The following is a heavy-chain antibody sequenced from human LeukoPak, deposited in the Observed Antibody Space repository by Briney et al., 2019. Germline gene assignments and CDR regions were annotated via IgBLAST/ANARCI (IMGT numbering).Heavy chain of an antibody. CDR3: ARDPMADFDY. V-gene: IGHV3-30-3*01. Sequence: GGSLRLSCSASVFTFSSYAMHWVRQAPGKGPEWVAVISSDGVSHYYADSVKGRFTISRDNSKNTLYLQMYSLRAEDTAVYYCARDPMADFDYWGQGTLVTVSS. CDR2: ISSDGVSH. CDR1: VFTFSSYA. D-gene: IGHD2-8*01. J-gene: IGHJ4*02.